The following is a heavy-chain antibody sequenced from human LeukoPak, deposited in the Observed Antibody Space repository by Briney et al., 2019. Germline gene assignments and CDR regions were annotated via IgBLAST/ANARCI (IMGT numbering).Heavy chain of an antibody. CDR1: GFTFSSYA. CDR3: AKVGGRRFWSGRRLYYYGMDV. Sequence: GGSLRLSCAASGFTFSSYAMHWVRQAPGKGLEWVAVISYDGSNKYYADSVKGRFTISRDNSKNTLYLQMNSLRAEDTAVYYCAKVGGRRFWSGRRLYYYGMDVWGQGTTVTVSS. J-gene: IGHJ6*02. V-gene: IGHV3-30-3*01. CDR2: ISYDGSNK. D-gene: IGHD3-3*01.